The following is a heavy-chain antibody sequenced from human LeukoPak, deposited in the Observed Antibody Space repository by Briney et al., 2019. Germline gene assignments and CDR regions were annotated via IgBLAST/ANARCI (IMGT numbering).Heavy chain of an antibody. CDR3: ACGRDGYNVDY. CDR2: INPDSGDT. Sequence: ASVKVSCKASGYTFTGYYMHWVRQAPGQGLEWMGRINPDSGDTNHAQKFQGRVTMTRDTSISTAYMELSRLRSDDTAVYYCACGRDGYNVDYWGQGTLVTVSS. V-gene: IGHV1-2*06. CDR1: GYTFTGYY. D-gene: IGHD5-24*01. J-gene: IGHJ4*02.